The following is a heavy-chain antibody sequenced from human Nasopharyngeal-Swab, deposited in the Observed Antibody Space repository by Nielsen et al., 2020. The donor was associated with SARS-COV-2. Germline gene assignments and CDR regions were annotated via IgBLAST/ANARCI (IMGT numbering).Heavy chain of an antibody. J-gene: IGHJ4*02. D-gene: IGHD3-22*01. V-gene: IGHV3-74*01. CDR3: AREGVGYYDSSGYYL. CDR2: INSDGSST. CDR1: QFTFRTYW. Sequence: GESLKISCSASQFTFRTYWIHWVRQAPGKGLVWVSRINSDGSSTSYADSVKGRFTISRDNAKNTLYLQMNSLRAEDTAVYYCAREGVGYYDSSGYYLWGQGTLVTVSS.